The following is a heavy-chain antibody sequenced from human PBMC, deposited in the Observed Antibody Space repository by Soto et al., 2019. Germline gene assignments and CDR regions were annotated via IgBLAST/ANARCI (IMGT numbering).Heavy chain of an antibody. CDR2: IIPILGIA. D-gene: IGHD2-15*01. CDR1: GGTFSSYN. CDR3: AYNTCSGGSCYAPLQYYYYYYMDV. J-gene: IGHJ6*03. Sequence: QVQLVQSGAEVKKPGSSVKVSCKASGGTFSSYNISWVRQAPGQGLEWMGRIIPILGIANYAQKFKGRVTITADKSTSTAEMELSSLRSADTAVYYCAYNTCSGGSCYAPLQYYYYYYMDVWGQGTTVTVSS. V-gene: IGHV1-69*02.